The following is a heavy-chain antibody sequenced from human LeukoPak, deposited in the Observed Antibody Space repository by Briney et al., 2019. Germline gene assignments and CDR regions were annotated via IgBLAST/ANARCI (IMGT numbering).Heavy chain of an antibody. V-gene: IGHV3-53*05. CDR2: IYSGGST. J-gene: IGHJ6*03. Sequence: PGGSLRLSCAASGFTVSSNYMSWVRQAPGKGLEWVSAIYSGGSTYYADSVKGRFTISRDKSKNTLSLQMNGLRVEDTAVYYCAKVMPPGRIRFYSYYMDVWGKGTTVTVS. CDR3: AKVMPPGRIRFYSYYMDV. D-gene: IGHD2-15*01. CDR1: GFTVSSNY.